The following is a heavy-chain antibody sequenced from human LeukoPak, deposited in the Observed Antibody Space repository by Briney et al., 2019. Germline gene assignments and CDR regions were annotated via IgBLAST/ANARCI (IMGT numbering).Heavy chain of an antibody. CDR2: INSDGSST. V-gene: IGHV3-74*01. CDR1: GFTFSSYW. CDR3: AKRGRGKVGADDY. D-gene: IGHD1-26*01. Sequence: PGGSLRLSCAASGFTFSSYWMHWVRQAPGKGLVWVSRINSDGSSTSYADSVRGRFSISRDNAKNTLYLQMNSLRAEDTALYYCAKRGRGKVGADDYWGQGTLVTVSS. J-gene: IGHJ4*02.